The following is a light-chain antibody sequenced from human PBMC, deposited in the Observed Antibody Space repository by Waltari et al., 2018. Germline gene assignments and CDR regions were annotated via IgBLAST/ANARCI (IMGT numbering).Light chain of an antibody. J-gene: IGKJ2*03. V-gene: IGKV1-39*01. Sequence: DIQMTQSPSSLSASVGDRVTITCRASQSISKYLNWYQQKPGKVPKLLIYAASSLQSGVPSGFSGSGSGTDFTLTISSLHPEDFATYFCQASYTTPYSFGQGTKVEIK. CDR1: QSISKY. CDR2: AAS. CDR3: QASYTTPYS.